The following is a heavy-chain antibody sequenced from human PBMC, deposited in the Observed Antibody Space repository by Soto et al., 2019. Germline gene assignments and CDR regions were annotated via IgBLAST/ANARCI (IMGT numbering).Heavy chain of an antibody. V-gene: IGHV3-30*09. J-gene: IGHJ6*02. CDR1: GFTYTDFA. Sequence: VQLVESGGGEVQPGRSLRLSCAASGFTYTDFALHWVRQAPGKGLEWVAIISYDGSDKYYADSVKGRFAISRDNPKNTLYLEMNRLRPEDTAVYFCARRAWDSYYAIEVWGQGTTVTVFS. D-gene: IGHD3-22*01. CDR2: ISYDGSDK. CDR3: ARRAWDSYYAIEV.